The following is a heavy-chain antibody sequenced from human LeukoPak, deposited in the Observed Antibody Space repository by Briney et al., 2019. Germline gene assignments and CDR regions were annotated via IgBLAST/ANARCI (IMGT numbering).Heavy chain of an antibody. CDR2: IYYSVNT. CDR3: ARARRMDNFDY. J-gene: IGHJ4*02. D-gene: IGHD3/OR15-3a*01. V-gene: IGHV4-39*07. Sequence: SETLSLTCTVSGGSVSSNTYYWGWIRQPPGKGLEWIGTIYYSVNTYYNPSLKSRVTISVDTSKNQFSLKLSSVTAADTAVYYCARARRMDNFDYWGQGTLVTVSS. CDR1: GGSVSSNTYY.